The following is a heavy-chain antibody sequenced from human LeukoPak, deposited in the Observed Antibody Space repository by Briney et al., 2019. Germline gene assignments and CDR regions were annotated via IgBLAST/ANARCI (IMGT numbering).Heavy chain of an antibody. D-gene: IGHD3-3*01. CDR2: INHSGST. Sequence: SETLSLTCAVYGGSFSGYYWSWIRQPPGKGLEWIGEINHSGSTNYNPSLKSRVTISVDTSKNQFSLKLSSVTAADTAVYHCARLSHLPTARSGFLEWPRRAPWFDPWGQGTLVTVSS. V-gene: IGHV4-34*01. CDR3: ARLSHLPTARSGFLEWPRRAPWFDP. CDR1: GGSFSGYY. J-gene: IGHJ5*02.